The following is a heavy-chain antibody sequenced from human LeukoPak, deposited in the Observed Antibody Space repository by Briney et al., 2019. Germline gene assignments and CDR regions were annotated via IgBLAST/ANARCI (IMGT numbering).Heavy chain of an antibody. Sequence: ASVKVSCKASGGTFSSYAISWVRQAPGQGLEWMGRIIPILGIANYAQKFQGRVTITADKSTSTAYMELSSLRSEDTAVYYCAVAVGATMYFDYWGQGPLVTVSS. CDR3: AVAVGATMYFDY. CDR1: GGTFSSYA. J-gene: IGHJ4*02. CDR2: IIPILGIA. D-gene: IGHD1-26*01. V-gene: IGHV1-69*04.